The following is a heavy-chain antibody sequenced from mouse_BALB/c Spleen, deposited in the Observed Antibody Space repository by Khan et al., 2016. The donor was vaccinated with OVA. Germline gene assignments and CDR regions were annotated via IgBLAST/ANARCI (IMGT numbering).Heavy chain of an antibody. J-gene: IGHJ2*01. CDR1: GYPFTHYY. V-gene: IGHV1-84*02. CDR2: IYPGSANA. Sequence: QVQLQQSGPELVKPGASVKISCKASGYPFTHYYINWVKQKPGQGLEWIGWIYPGSANAKYNENFKGKATLTVDTSSTTAFMQLSSLTSVDTAVYFCAGGFDFWGQGTTLTVSS. CDR3: AGGFDF.